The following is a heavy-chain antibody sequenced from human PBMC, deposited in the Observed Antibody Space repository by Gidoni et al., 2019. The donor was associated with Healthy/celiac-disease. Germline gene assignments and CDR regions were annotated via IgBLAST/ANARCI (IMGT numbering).Heavy chain of an antibody. Sequence: VQLLESGGGLVQPGGSLRLSCAASGFTFSSYAMSWVRQAPGKGLEWGSAISGSGGSTYYAESGKGRVTISRDKSKNTLYLQMNSLRAEDTAVYYCAKDWAVGAHGYWGQGTLVTVSS. CDR3: AKDWAVGAHGY. CDR2: ISGSGGST. V-gene: IGHV3-23*01. D-gene: IGHD1-26*01. J-gene: IGHJ4*02. CDR1: GFTFSSYA.